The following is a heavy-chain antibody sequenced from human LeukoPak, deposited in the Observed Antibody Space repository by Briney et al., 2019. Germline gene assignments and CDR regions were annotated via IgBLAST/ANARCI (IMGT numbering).Heavy chain of an antibody. V-gene: IGHV3-53*01. D-gene: IGHD2-15*01. CDR2: IYSGGST. J-gene: IGHJ6*02. Sequence: PGGSLRLSCAASGFTFSNHWMHWVRQAPGKGLEWVSVIYSGGSTYYADSVKGRFTISRDNSKNTLYLQMNSLRAEDTAVYYCARDGGTRNYYGMDVWGQGTTVTVSS. CDR1: GFTFSNHW. CDR3: ARDGGTRNYYGMDV.